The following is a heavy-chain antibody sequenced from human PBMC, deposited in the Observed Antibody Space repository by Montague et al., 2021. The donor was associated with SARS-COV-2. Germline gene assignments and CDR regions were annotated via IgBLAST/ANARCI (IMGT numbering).Heavy chain of an antibody. Sequence: SETLSLTCAVYGGSFSGYYWSWIRQPPGKGLEWIGEINHSGSTNYNPSLESRVTISVDTSKNQFPLKLSSVTAADTAVYYCTREGYQVLWSDYYYYGMDVWGQGTTVTVSS. CDR1: GGSFSGYY. D-gene: IGHD2-2*01. CDR3: TREGYQVLWSDYYYYGMDV. V-gene: IGHV4-34*01. CDR2: INHSGST. J-gene: IGHJ6*02.